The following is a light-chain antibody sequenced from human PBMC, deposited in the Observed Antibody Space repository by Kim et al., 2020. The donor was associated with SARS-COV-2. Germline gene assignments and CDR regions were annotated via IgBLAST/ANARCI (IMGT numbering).Light chain of an antibody. J-gene: IGLJ1*01. CDR3: NSRDSSGNHHYV. Sequence: LGQTVRITCQGDSLRSYYASRYQQKPGQAPVLVIYGKNNRPSGIPDRFSGSSSGNTASLTITGAQAEDEADYYCNSRDSSGNHHYVFGTGTKVTVL. V-gene: IGLV3-19*01. CDR2: GKN. CDR1: SLRSYY.